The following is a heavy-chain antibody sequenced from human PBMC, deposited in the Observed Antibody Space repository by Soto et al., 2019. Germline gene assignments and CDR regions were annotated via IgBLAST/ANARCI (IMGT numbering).Heavy chain of an antibody. J-gene: IGHJ4*02. CDR3: ARGVSAGVDY. D-gene: IGHD1-26*01. Sequence: QVQLVQSGAEVREPGASVKVSCKASGYSFTSLDINWVRQTAGQGLEWMGWMEPSTGRTGYAQKFQGRVTMTRDTSINTAYMELTALAADDTAFCSGARGVSAGVDYWGQGTLVIVSS. V-gene: IGHV1-8*01. CDR1: GYSFTSLD. CDR2: MEPSTGRT.